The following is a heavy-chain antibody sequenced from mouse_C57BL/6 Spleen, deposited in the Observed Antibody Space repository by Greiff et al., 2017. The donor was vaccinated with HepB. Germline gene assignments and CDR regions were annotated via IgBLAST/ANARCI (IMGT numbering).Heavy chain of an antibody. CDR1: GFTFSSYA. J-gene: IGHJ2*01. CDR3: ARAYYYGSSYLFDY. Sequence: EVMLVESGGGLVKPGGSLKLSCAASGFTFSSYAMSWVRQTPEKRLEWVATISDGGSYTYYPDNVKGRFTISRDNAKNNLYLQMSHLKSEDTAMYYCARAYYYGSSYLFDYWGQGTTLTVSS. V-gene: IGHV5-4*03. D-gene: IGHD1-1*01. CDR2: ISDGGSYT.